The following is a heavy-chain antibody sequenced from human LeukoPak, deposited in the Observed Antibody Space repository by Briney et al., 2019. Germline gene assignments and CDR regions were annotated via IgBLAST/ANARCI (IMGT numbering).Heavy chain of an antibody. J-gene: IGHJ4*02. V-gene: IGHV3-11*06. CDR2: IGSSSSYT. Sequence: GGSLRLSCAASGFTFSDYYMSWIRQAPGKGLEWVSYIGSSSSYTNYADSVKGRFTISRDNAKNSLYLQMNSLRAEDTAVYYCATDYGRYGETRGALDYWGQGTLVTVSS. CDR1: GFTFSDYY. CDR3: ATDYGRYGETRGALDY. D-gene: IGHD4-17*01.